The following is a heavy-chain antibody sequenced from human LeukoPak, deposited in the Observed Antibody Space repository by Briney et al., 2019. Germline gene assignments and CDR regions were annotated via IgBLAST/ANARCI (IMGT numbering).Heavy chain of an antibody. CDR3: ARPLYDFWSGYLYY. CDR1: GYTFTGYY. V-gene: IGHV1-2*02. D-gene: IGHD3-3*01. CDR2: INPNSGGT. Sequence: ASVKVSCKASGYTFTGYYMHWVRQAPGQGLEWMGWINPNSGGTNYAQKFQGRVTMTRDTSISTAYMELSRLRSDDTPVYYCARPLYDFWSGYLYYWGQGTLVTVSS. J-gene: IGHJ4*02.